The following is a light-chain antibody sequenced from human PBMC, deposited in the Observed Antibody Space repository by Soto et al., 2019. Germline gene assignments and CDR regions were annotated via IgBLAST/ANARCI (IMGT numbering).Light chain of an antibody. CDR1: QSITNNY. CDR3: QQYGYLVT. CDR2: GAS. J-gene: IGKJ4*01. Sequence: EIVLTQSPGTLSLSPGERATLSCRASQSITNNYLAWYQQKPGRAHRLLIYGASSRATGNPYGFSGSGSGTDFTLTISRLEPEDFAMYYCQQYGYLVTFGGGTKVEIK. V-gene: IGKV3-20*01.